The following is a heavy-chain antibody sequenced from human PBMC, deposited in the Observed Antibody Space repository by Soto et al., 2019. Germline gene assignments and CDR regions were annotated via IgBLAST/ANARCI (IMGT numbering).Heavy chain of an antibody. J-gene: IGHJ4*02. CDR2: ISYDGSNK. Sequence: GGSLRLSCAASGFTFSSYAMHWVRQAPGKGLEWVAVISYDGSNKYYADSVKGRFTISRDNSKNTLYLQMNSLRAEDTAVYYCARVKTRGYDPGPFDYWGQGTLVTVSS. D-gene: IGHD5-12*01. V-gene: IGHV3-30-3*01. CDR1: GFTFSSYA. CDR3: ARVKTRGYDPGPFDY.